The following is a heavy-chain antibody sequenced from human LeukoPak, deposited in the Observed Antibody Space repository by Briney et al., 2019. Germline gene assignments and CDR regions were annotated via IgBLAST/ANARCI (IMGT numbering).Heavy chain of an antibody. CDR2: IKPYNGGT. D-gene: IGHD3-22*01. CDR3: AREPYHYGVY. CDR1: GYTFSDYD. Sequence: ASVKVSCKTSGYTFSDYDIHWVRQAPGQGLEWMGWIKPYNGGTKYAHKFQGRVTLTSDTSITTAYMELSSLTPDDTALYFCAREPYHYGVYWCQGTLVTVSS. J-gene: IGHJ4*02. V-gene: IGHV1-2*02.